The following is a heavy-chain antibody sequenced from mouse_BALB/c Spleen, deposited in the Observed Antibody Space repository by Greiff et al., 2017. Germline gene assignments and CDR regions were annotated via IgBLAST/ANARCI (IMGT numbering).Heavy chain of an antibody. V-gene: IGHV5-6-4*01. D-gene: IGHD2-1*01. J-gene: IGHJ4*01. CDR2: ISSGGSYT. Sequence: EVKLVESGGGLVKPGGSLKLSCAASGFTFSSYTMSWVRQTPEKRLEWVATISSGGSYTYYPDSVKGRFTISRDNAKNTLYLQMSSLKSEDTAMYYCTRGLLSGAMDYWGQGTSVTVSS. CDR1: GFTFSSYT. CDR3: TRGLLSGAMDY.